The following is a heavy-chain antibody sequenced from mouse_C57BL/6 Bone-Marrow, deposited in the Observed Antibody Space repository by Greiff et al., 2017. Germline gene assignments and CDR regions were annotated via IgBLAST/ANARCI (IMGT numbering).Heavy chain of an antibody. V-gene: IGHV7-3*01. CDR2: IRNKANGYTT. CDR1: GFTFTDYY. CDR3: ARDGYGSRYYRYFDV. Sequence: EVQLLESGGGLVQPGGSLSLSCAASGFTFTDYYMSWVRQPPGKTLEWLGFIRNKANGYTTEYSASVKGRFTISRDNSQSILYLQMNALRAEDSATDYCARDGYGSRYYRYFDVWGTGTTVTVSS. D-gene: IGHD1-1*01. J-gene: IGHJ1*03.